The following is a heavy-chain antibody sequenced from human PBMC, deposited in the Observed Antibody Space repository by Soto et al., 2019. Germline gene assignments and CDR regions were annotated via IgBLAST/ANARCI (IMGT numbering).Heavy chain of an antibody. CDR1: GGSISNYY. D-gene: IGHD1-1*01. J-gene: IGHJ4*02. CDR2: IYNSASM. Sequence: SETLSLTCTVSGGSISNYYWNWIRQPPGKGLEWIGYIYNSASMNSNPSLKSRVTISVDTSKNQFSLKLSSVTAADTAVYFCARGGGHNLEYWGQGALVTVSS. CDR3: ARGGGHNLEY. V-gene: IGHV4-59*01.